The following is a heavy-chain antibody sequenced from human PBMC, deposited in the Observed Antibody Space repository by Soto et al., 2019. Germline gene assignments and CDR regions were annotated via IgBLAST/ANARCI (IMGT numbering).Heavy chain of an antibody. CDR1: GFTFTGYY. J-gene: IGHJ4*02. Sequence: ASVKVSCKASGFTFTGYYIHWVRQAPGEGLDWMGWINPNSGGTNYAQKFQGRVTMTRDTSIRTAYMEVSSLSSDDTAMYYCARALRSLGSCSRTSCYSPCYWGTGTLVTVS. CDR3: ARALRSLGSCSRTSCYSPCY. V-gene: IGHV1-2*02. D-gene: IGHD2-2*01. CDR2: INPNSGGT.